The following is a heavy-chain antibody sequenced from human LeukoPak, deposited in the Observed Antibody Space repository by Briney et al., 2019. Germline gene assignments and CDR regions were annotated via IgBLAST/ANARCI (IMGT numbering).Heavy chain of an antibody. CDR3: AKDIGPDDTTYYFDY. D-gene: IGHD3-22*01. CDR1: GFTFDDYT. V-gene: IGHV3-43*01. J-gene: IGHJ4*02. CDR2: ISWDGGST. Sequence: EGSLRLSCAASGFTFDDYTMHWVRQAPGKGLEWVSLISWDGGSTYYADSVKGRFTISRDNSKNSLYLQMNSLRTEDTALYYCAKDIGPDDTTYYFDYWGQGTLVTVSS.